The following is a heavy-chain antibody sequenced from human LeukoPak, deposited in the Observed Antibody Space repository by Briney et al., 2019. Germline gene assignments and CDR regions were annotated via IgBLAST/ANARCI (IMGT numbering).Heavy chain of an antibody. D-gene: IGHD7-27*01. CDR2: ISYDGNSK. Sequence: GGSLRLSCAASGFTFSRYGMHWVRQAPGKGLEWVAVISYDGNSKCYADSVKGRFTISRDNSKNTLYLQMNSLRAEDTAVYYCAKAANWGSFDYWGQGTLVTVSS. CDR1: GFTFSRYG. V-gene: IGHV3-30*18. CDR3: AKAANWGSFDY. J-gene: IGHJ4*02.